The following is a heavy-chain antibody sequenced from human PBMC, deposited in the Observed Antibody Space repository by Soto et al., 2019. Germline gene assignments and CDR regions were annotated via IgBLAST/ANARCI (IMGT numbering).Heavy chain of an antibody. J-gene: IGHJ6*02. Sequence: SVKVSCKASGGTFSSHAISWVRQAPGQGLEWMGGIIPIFGTANYAQKFQGRVTITADESTSTAYMELSSLRSEDTAVYYCARPRRAARNLIFYYYYGMDVWGQGTTVTVSS. D-gene: IGHD6-6*01. CDR3: ARPRRAARNLIFYYYYGMDV. V-gene: IGHV1-69*13. CDR1: GGTFSSHA. CDR2: IIPIFGTA.